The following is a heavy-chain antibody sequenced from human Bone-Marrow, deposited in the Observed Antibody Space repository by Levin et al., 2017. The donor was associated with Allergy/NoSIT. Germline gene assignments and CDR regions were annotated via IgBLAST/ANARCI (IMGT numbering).Heavy chain of an antibody. CDR2: ISYDGSNK. V-gene: IGHV3-30*18. D-gene: IGHD3-16*01. Sequence: LSLTCAASGFTFSSYGMHWVRQAPGKGLEWVAVISYDGSNKYYADSVKGRFTISRDNSKNTLYLQMNSLRAEDTAVYYCAKDLLVWPIKDTTGDYWGQGTLVTVSS. CDR3: AKDLLVWPIKDTTGDY. CDR1: GFTFSSYG. J-gene: IGHJ4*02.